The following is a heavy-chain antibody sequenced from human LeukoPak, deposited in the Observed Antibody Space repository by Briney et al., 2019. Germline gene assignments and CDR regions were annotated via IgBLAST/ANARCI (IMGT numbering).Heavy chain of an antibody. CDR3: AKDNDIMGRYGMGV. D-gene: IGHD3-16*01. Sequence: GGSLRLSCAASGFTFSSYAMSWVRQSPGKGLEWVSGISGGGGSTYYGDSVKGRFTISRDNSKNSLYLQMNSLRAEDTALYYCAKDNDIMGRYGMGVWGQGTTVTVSS. CDR1: GFTFSSYA. V-gene: IGHV3-23*01. J-gene: IGHJ6*02. CDR2: ISGGGGST.